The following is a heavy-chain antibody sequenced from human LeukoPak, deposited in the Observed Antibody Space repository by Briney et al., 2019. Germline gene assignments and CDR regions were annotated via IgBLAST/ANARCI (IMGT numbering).Heavy chain of an antibody. CDR2: IYPGDSDT. J-gene: IGHJ4*02. D-gene: IGHD2-15*01. V-gene: IGHV5-51*01. CDR1: GCSFTGYW. Sequence: GESLKISCKGSGCSFTGYWIGWVRQMPGKGLEWMGIIYPGDSDTRYSPSFQGQVTISADKSISTAYLQWSSLKASDTAMYYCARGSYCSGGSCYLDYWGQGTLVTVSS. CDR3: ARGSYCSGGSCYLDY.